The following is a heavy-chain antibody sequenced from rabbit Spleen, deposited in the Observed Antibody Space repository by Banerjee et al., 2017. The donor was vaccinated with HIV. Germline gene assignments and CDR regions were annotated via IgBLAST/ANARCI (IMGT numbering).Heavy chain of an antibody. CDR1: GVSFSDKDV. D-gene: IGHD1-1*01. CDR2: INAATAKP. V-gene: IGHV1S45*01. Sequence: EQLEESGGGLVKPKGSLTLTCKASGVSFSDKDVMCWVRQATGKGLEWIACINAATAKPVYATWAKGRFTISRTSSTTVTLRMTSRTAADRATYFCARDLLGVIGWNFYLWGPGTLVPVS. CDR3: ARDLLGVIGWNFYL. J-gene: IGHJ4*01.